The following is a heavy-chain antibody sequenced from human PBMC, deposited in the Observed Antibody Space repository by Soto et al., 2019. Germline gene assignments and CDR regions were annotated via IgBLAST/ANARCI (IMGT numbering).Heavy chain of an antibody. V-gene: IGHV5-51*01. CDR3: ARQANTAMATAYYYYGMDV. D-gene: IGHD5-18*01. CDR2: IYPGDSDT. J-gene: IGHJ6*02. CDR1: GYSFTSYW. Sequence: PGESLKISCKGSGYSFTSYWISWVRQMPGKGLEWMGIIYPGDSDTRYSPSFQGQVTISADKSISTAYLQWSSLKASDTAMYYCARQANTAMATAYYYYGMDVWGQGTTVTVSS.